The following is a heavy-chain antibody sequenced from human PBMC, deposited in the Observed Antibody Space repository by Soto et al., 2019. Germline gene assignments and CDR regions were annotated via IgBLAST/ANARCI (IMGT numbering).Heavy chain of an antibody. Sequence: GGSLRLSCAASGFTFSSYWMHWFRQAPGKGLVWVSRINSGGGTTTYADSVKGRFTISRDNAKNTLYLQMNGLRAEDTAVYYCARWFTYGNFDYFDYWGQGSQVTVSS. V-gene: IGHV3-74*01. CDR3: ARWFTYGNFDYFDY. J-gene: IGHJ4*02. CDR2: INSGGGTT. D-gene: IGHD3-10*01. CDR1: GFTFSSYW.